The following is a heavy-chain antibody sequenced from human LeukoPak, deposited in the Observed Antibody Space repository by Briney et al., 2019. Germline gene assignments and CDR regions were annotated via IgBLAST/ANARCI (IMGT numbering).Heavy chain of an antibody. V-gene: IGHV1-69*05. CDR2: IIPIFGTA. Sequence: GASVKVSCKASGGTFSSYAISWVRQAPGQGLEWMGGIIPIFGTANYAQKFQGRVTITTDESTSTAYMELSSLRSEDTAVYYCATNRGGAVAAGWFDPWGQGTLVTVSS. CDR3: ATNRGGAVAAGWFDP. D-gene: IGHD6-19*01. J-gene: IGHJ5*02. CDR1: GGTFSSYA.